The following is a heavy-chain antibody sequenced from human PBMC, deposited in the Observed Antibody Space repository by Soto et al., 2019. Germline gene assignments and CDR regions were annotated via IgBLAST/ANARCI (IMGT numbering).Heavy chain of an antibody. J-gene: IGHJ4*02. V-gene: IGHV3-23*04. D-gene: IGHD4-17*01. Sequence: EVQLVESGGGLVQPGGSLRLSCAASGFSFSSYCMSWVRQAPGKGLEWVSSVSGNGSSAYYADSVKGRFTISRDKYKNTSYLHMSSLSAYDSALYLCAIANTPDYGDDVDGWGQGTPVTVSS. CDR2: VSGNGSSA. CDR3: AIANTPDYGDDVDG. CDR1: GFSFSSYC.